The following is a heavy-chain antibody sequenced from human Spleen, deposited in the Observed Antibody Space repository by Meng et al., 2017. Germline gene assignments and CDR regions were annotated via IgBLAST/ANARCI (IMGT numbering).Heavy chain of an antibody. CDR3: ARGLPGYSSSWYVSWYFDL. D-gene: IGHD6-13*01. CDR2: INHSGST. V-gene: IGHV4-34*01. CDR1: GGSFSGYY. Sequence: SETLSLTCAVYGGSFSGYYWSWIRQPPGMGLEWIGEINHSGSTNYNPSLKSRVTISVDTSKNQFSLRLSSVTAADTAVYYCARGLPGYSSSWYVSWYFDLWGLGTLVTVSS. J-gene: IGHJ2*01.